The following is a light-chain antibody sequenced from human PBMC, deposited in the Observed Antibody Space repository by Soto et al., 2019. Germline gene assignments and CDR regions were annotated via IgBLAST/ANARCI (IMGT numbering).Light chain of an antibody. V-gene: IGLV2-14*03. CDR2: DVN. CDR1: SSDIGAYNF. Sequence: QSVLTQPASVSGSPGQSITISCTGTSSDIGAYNFVSWYQQHPGKAPKLMLYDVNIRPSGVSNRFSGSKSGNTASLTISGLQDEDESDYYCTSWTTSTNMIFGGGTKLTVL. CDR3: TSWTTSTNMI. J-gene: IGLJ2*01.